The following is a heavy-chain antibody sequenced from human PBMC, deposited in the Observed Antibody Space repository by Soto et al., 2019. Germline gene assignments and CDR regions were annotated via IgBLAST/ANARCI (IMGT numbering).Heavy chain of an antibody. D-gene: IGHD4-17*01. CDR3: ARDAKTTVTRGYYYYYMDV. V-gene: IGHV3-21*01. CDR2: ISSSSSYI. CDR1: GFTFSSYS. Sequence: EVQLVESGGGPVKPGGSLRLSCAASGFTFSSYSMNWVRQAPGKGLEWVSSISSSSSYIYYADSVKGRFTISRDNAKNSLYLQMNSLRAEDTAVYYCARDAKTTVTRGYYYYYMDVWGKGTTVTVSS. J-gene: IGHJ6*03.